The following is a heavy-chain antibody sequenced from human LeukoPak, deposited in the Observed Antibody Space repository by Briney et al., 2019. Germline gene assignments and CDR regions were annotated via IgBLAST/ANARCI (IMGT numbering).Heavy chain of an antibody. J-gene: IGHJ5*02. D-gene: IGHD6-19*01. CDR1: GYTFTSYG. CDR2: ISAYNGNT. CDR3: ARDTAAVAGPNWFDP. Sequence: ASVKVSCKASGYTFTSYGISWVRQAPGQGLEGMGWISAYNGNTNYAQKLQGRVAMTTDTSTSTAYMELRSLRSDDTAVYYCARDTAAVAGPNWFDPWGQGTLVTVSS. V-gene: IGHV1-18*01.